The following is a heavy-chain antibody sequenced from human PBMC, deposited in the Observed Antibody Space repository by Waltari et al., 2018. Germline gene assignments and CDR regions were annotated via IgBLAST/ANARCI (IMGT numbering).Heavy chain of an antibody. CDR2: IYYSGST. J-gene: IGHJ6*02. CDR1: GGSISAYY. V-gene: IGHV4-59*01. Sequence: QVQLQESGPGLVKPSETLSLPSPASGGSISAYYWSWIRQPPGKGLEWIGYIYYSGSTNYNPSLKSRVTISVDTSKNQFSLKLSSVTAADTAVYYCARWHYYYGMDVWGQGTTVTVSS. CDR3: ARWHYYYGMDV.